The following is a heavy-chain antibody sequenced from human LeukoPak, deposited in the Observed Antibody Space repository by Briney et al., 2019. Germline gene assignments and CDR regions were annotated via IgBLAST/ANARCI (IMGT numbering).Heavy chain of an antibody. D-gene: IGHD5-18*01. V-gene: IGHV3-30*04. CDR1: GFTFSSYA. CDR2: ISYDGSNK. CDR3: AREPGVTYFDY. Sequence: GGSLRLSCAASGFTFSSYAMHWVRQAPGKGLEWVAVISYDGSNKYYADSVKGRFTISRDNSKNTLYLQMNSLRAEDTAVYYCAREPGVTYFDYWGQGTLVTVSS. J-gene: IGHJ4*02.